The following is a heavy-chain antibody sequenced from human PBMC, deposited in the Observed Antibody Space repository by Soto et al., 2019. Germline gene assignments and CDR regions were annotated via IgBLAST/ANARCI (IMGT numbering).Heavy chain of an antibody. CDR3: ARSTNDYGDRH. CDR2: MNPNSGNT. V-gene: IGHV1-8*01. J-gene: IGHJ4*02. Sequence: QVQLVQSGAEVKKPGASVKVSCKASGYTFTSYDINWVRQATGQGLEWMGWMNPNSGNTRYAQKFQGRVTMTRNNSIRSAYMELSSRRSEDTAVYYCARSTNDYGDRHWGQGTLVTVSS. D-gene: IGHD4-17*01. CDR1: GYTFTSYD.